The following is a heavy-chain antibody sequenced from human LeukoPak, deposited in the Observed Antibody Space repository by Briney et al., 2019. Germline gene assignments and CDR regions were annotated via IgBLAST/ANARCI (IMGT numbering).Heavy chain of an antibody. CDR1: GFTFDDYA. V-gene: IGHV3-9*03. D-gene: IGHD6-13*01. CDR3: AKTSRIAAAGTRADAFDI. Sequence: PGGSLRLSCAASGFTFDDYAMHWVRQAPGKGLEWVSGSSGKSGSIGYAESVKGRFTISRDNGKNSLYLQMNSLRADAMALYSCAKTSRIAAAGTRADAFDIWGRGTMVTVSS. CDR2: SSGKSGSI. J-gene: IGHJ3*02.